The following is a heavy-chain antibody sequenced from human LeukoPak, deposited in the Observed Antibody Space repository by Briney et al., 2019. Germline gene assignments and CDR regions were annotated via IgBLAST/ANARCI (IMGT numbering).Heavy chain of an antibody. CDR2: IKQDGTEE. CDR3: ARIGYSSSCFDY. CDR1: GFSFSVYW. J-gene: IGHJ4*02. D-gene: IGHD6-13*01. V-gene: IGHV3-7*01. Sequence: PGGSLRLSCAASGFSFSVYWMHWVRQAPGKGLEWVANIKQDGTEEYYVDSVKGRFTISRDNAKNSLYLQMNSLRDEDTAVYYCARIGYSSSCFDYWGQGTLVTVSS.